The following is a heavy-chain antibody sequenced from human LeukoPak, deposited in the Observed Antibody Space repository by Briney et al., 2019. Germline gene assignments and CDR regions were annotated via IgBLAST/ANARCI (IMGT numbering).Heavy chain of an antibody. CDR3: AREVELGFDY. CDR2: IYYSGST. D-gene: IGHD1-26*01. J-gene: IGHJ4*02. V-gene: IGHV4-59*01. CDR1: GGSISSYY. Sequence: KASETLSLTCTASGGSISSYYWSWIRQPPGKGLEWIGYIYYSGSTNYNPSLKSRVTISVDTSKNQFSLKLSSVTAADTAVYYCAREVELGFDYWGQGTLVTVSS.